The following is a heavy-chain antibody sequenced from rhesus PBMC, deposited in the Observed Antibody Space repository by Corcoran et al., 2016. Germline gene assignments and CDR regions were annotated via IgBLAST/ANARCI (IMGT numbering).Heavy chain of an antibody. V-gene: IGHV4-127*01. D-gene: IGHD6-13*01. CDR2: IGGSSGRP. Sequence: QVQLQESGPGLVNPSETLSLTCAVSGYSISSVYGWSWIRQPPWKGLEGIGYIGGSSGRPNYNPSRKSVDTSAKATAKNQVYRKVSSVTAADTDVYYCARVSSSGSWGLDSWGQGVVVTVSS. CDR1: GYSISSVYG. J-gene: IGHJ6*01. CDR3: ARVSSSGSWGLDS.